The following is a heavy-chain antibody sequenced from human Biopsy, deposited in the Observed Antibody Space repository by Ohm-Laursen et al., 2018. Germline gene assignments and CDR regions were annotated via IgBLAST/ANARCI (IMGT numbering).Heavy chain of an antibody. J-gene: IGHJ6*02. V-gene: IGHV1-69*06. D-gene: IGHD2-2*01. CDR2: IIPFFGTP. CDR3: ARGRRLPAAISSYYYAMDV. Sequence: ASVKVSCNPSGGSSSSYAISWVRQAPGQGLEWMGGIIPFFGTPNYAQMFQGRVTITADTSTSTAYMELSSLRSDDTAVYYCARGRRLPAAISSYYYAMDVWDQGTTVTVSS. CDR1: GGSSSSYA.